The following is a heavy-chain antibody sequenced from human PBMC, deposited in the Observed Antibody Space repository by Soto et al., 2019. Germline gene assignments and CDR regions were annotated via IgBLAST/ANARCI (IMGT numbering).Heavy chain of an antibody. CDR1: GFAFTSSA. CDR2: IAVGSGYT. V-gene: IGHV1-58*01. CDR3: AADATAWQQMVPSDY. Sequence: SLKVSCKASGFAFTSSAFQWVRQARVQRLEWIGWIAVGSGYTNYAQRFQDRVTLTRDMSTATTYMELSRLTSEDTAIYYCAADATAWQQMVPSDYWGQGTLVTVSS. D-gene: IGHD2-8*01. J-gene: IGHJ4*02.